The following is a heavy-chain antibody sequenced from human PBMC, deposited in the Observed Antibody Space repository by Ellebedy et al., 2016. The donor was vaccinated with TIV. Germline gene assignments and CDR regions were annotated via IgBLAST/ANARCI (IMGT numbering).Heavy chain of an antibody. Sequence: ASVKVSXXASGYTFTGYYMHWVRQAPGQGLEWMGWINPNSGGTNYAQKFQGWVTMTRDTSISTAYMELSRLRSDDTAVYYCARACDSASCYFTFDYWGQGTLVTVSS. CDR1: GYTFTGYY. CDR3: ARACDSASCYFTFDY. CDR2: INPNSGGT. D-gene: IGHD2-2*01. J-gene: IGHJ4*02. V-gene: IGHV1-2*04.